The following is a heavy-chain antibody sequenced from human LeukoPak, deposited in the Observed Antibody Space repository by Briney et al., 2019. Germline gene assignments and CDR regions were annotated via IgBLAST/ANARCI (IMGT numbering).Heavy chain of an antibody. D-gene: IGHD6-19*01. Sequence: SETLSLTCTVSGGSISSSSYYWGWIRQPPGKGLEWIGSIYYSGSTYYNPSLKSRVTISVDTSKNQFSLKLSSVTAADTAVYYCARRWGYSSGWYHRGYFQHWGQGTLVTVSS. CDR3: ARRWGYSSGWYHRGYFQH. J-gene: IGHJ1*01. V-gene: IGHV4-39*01. CDR2: IYYSGST. CDR1: GGSISSSSYY.